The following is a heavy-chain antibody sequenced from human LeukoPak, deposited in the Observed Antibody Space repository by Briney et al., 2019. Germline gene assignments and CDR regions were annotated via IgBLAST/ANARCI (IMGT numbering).Heavy chain of an antibody. J-gene: IGHJ6*03. Sequence: SETLSLTCAVYGDSLSRYYWTWIRQPPGKGLEWLGEINPSGSPDYNPSLKSRATISVDTSRNQFSLRLASVTAADTPVYYCASVRHDPLEYYYYVDVWGKGTTVTVSS. CDR2: INPSGSP. V-gene: IGHV4-34*01. CDR1: GDSLSRYY. CDR3: ASVRHDPLEYYYYVDV. D-gene: IGHD2/OR15-2a*01.